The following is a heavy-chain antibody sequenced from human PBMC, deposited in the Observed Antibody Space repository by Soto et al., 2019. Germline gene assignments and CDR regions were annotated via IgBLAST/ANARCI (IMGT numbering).Heavy chain of an antibody. V-gene: IGHV3-23*01. Sequence: GGSLRLSCAASGFTFSNYAMSWVRQAPGKALEWVSSINIVGGNTNYADSVRGRFTMSRDDSKNTVFLQMNSLRAEDTAIYYCSKNSYFDSWGQGTLVTVSS. CDR1: GFTFSNYA. CDR3: SKNSYFDS. CDR2: INIVGGNT. J-gene: IGHJ4*02.